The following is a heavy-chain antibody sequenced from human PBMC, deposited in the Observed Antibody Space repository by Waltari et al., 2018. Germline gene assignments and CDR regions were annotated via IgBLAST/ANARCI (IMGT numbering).Heavy chain of an antibody. Sequence: VQLLESGGGLVQPGESLRLACVDSGFTFCNTGLTWGRQAPGKGLGWRSCMSGSGVGTCNADSVKGRFTIARDDSKNTLFLHMNSLTAEDTAAYYCAKIVTRSHFDYWGQGTLVTVSS. V-gene: IGHV3-23*01. CDR1: GFTFCNTG. CDR3: AKIVTRSHFDY. J-gene: IGHJ4*02. CDR2: MSGSGVGT. D-gene: IGHD2-21*01.